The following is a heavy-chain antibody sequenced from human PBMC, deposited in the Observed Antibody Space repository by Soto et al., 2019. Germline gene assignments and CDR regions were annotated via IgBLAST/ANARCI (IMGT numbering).Heavy chain of an antibody. V-gene: IGHV3-9*01. Sequence: EVQLVESGGDLVQPGRSLRLSCAASGFTFDDYAVHWVRQVPGKGLQWVSGLSWNGVTIGYAASVKGRFTISRDNAKKSLYLQMNGLRPDDTAFYYCAASRACDSSDYSGFHYGMDVWGLGTTVTVS. J-gene: IGHJ6*02. CDR3: AASRACDSSDYSGFHYGMDV. D-gene: IGHD3-22*01. CDR2: LSWNGVTI. CDR1: GFTFDDYA.